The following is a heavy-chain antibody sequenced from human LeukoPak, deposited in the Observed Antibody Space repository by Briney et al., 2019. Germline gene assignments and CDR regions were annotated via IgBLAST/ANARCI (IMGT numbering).Heavy chain of an antibody. D-gene: IGHD1-26*01. CDR1: GFTFSSYA. CDR2: ISGDGGST. Sequence: GGSLRLSCAASGFTFSSYAMHWVRQAPGKGLEWVSLISGDGGSTYYADSVKGRFTISRDNSKNSLYLQMNSLRTEDTALYYCAKTFRSGSYLDAFDIWGQGTMVTVSS. J-gene: IGHJ3*02. V-gene: IGHV3-43*02. CDR3: AKTFRSGSYLDAFDI.